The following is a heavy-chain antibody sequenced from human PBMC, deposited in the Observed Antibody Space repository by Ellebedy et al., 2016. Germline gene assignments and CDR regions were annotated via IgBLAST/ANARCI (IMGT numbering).Heavy chain of an antibody. CDR2: IYYSGST. CDR3: ARSYCSSTSCYMGVFDY. CDR1: GGSVSSGSYY. D-gene: IGHD2-2*02. J-gene: IGHJ4*02. V-gene: IGHV4-61*01. Sequence: GSLRLXXTVSGGSVSSGSYYWSWIRQPPGKGLEWIGYIYYSGSTNYNPSLKSRVTISVDTSKNQFSLKLSSVTAADTAVYYCARSYCSSTSCYMGVFDYWGQGTPVTVSS.